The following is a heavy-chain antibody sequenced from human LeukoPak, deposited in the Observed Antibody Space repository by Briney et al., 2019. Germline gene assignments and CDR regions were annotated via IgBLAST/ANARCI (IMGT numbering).Heavy chain of an antibody. CDR2: ISSSGSTI. CDR3: ARDWDVGYSYAFDY. Sequence: PGGSLRLSCAASGCTFSDYYMSWIRQAPGKGLEWVSYISSSGSTIYYADSVKGRFTISRDNAKNSLYLQMNSLRAEDTAVYYCARDWDVGYSYAFDYWGQGTLVTVSS. D-gene: IGHD5-18*01. J-gene: IGHJ4*02. V-gene: IGHV3-11*04. CDR1: GCTFSDYY.